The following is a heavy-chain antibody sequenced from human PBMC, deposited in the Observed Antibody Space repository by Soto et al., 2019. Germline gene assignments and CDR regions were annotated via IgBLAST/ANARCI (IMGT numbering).Heavy chain of an antibody. J-gene: IGHJ6*02. CDR1: GYSFTSYW. CDR2: IYPGDSDT. V-gene: IGHV5-51*01. Sequence: PGESLKISCKGSGYSFTSYWIGWVRQMPGKGLEWMGIIYPGDSDTRYSPSFQGQVTISADKSISTAYLQWSSLKASDTAMYYCARTRVDTAMVTNKYYYYGMDVWGQGTTVTVSS. D-gene: IGHD5-18*01. CDR3: ARTRVDTAMVTNKYYYYGMDV.